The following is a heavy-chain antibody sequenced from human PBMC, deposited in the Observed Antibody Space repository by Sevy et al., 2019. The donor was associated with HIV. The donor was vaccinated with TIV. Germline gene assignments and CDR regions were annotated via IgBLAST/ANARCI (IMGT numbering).Heavy chain of an antibody. CDR1: GFTFSSYA. J-gene: IGHJ4*02. CDR2: ISGSGSNT. D-gene: IGHD6-6*01. Sequence: GGSLRLSCAASGFTFSSYAMNWVRQAPGKGLEWVSAISGSGSNTYYADSVKGRFTISRDKSKNTLYLQMNSLRAEDTAVYYCASAQSIAAPTDFDYWGQGTLVTVSS. V-gene: IGHV3-23*01. CDR3: ASAQSIAAPTDFDY.